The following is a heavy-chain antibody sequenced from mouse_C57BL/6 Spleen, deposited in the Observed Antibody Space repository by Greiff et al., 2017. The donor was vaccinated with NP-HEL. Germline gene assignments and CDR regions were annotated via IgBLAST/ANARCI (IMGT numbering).Heavy chain of an antibody. CDR1: GFTFSSYA. V-gene: IGHV5-9-1*02. D-gene: IGHD1-1*01. CDR2: ISSGGDYI. J-gene: IGHJ2*01. Sequence: DVHLVESGEGLVKPGGSLKLSCAASGFTFSSYAMSWVRQTPEKRLEWVAYISSGGDYIYYADTVKGRFTISRDNARNTLYLQMSSLKSEDTAMYYCTRGGSSLDYWGQGTTLTVSS. CDR3: TRGGSSLDY.